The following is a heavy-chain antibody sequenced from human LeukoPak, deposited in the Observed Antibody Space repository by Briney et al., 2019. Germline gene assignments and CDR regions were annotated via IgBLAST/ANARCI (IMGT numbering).Heavy chain of an antibody. CDR1: GGSFSGYY. CDR3: RAYTGYDPSNDY. Sequence: SETLSLTCAVYGGSFSGYYWSWIRQPPGKGLEWIGEINHSGSTNYNPSLKSRVTISVDTSKNQFSLKLSSVTAADTAVYYCRAYTGYDPSNDYWGQGTLVIVSS. V-gene: IGHV4-34*03. D-gene: IGHD5-12*01. J-gene: IGHJ4*02. CDR2: INHSGST.